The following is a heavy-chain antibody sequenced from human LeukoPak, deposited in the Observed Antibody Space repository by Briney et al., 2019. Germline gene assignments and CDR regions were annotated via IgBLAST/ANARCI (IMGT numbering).Heavy chain of an antibody. Sequence: SETLSLTCAVYGGSFSGYYWSWIRQPPGKGLEWIGEINHSGSTNYNPSLKSRVTISVDTSKNQFSLKLSSVTAADTAVYYCARGLVGDILTGYYLDYWSQGTLVTVSS. D-gene: IGHD3-9*01. CDR3: ARGLVGDILTGYYLDY. CDR2: INHSGST. J-gene: IGHJ4*02. CDR1: GGSFSGYY. V-gene: IGHV4-34*01.